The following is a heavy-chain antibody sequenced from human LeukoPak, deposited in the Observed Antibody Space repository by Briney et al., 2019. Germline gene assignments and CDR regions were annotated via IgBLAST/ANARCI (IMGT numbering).Heavy chain of an antibody. J-gene: IGHJ4*02. Sequence: PGGSLRLSCAASGFTFSSYGMSWVRQAPGKGLEWVSAISGSGGSTYYADSVKGRFTISRDNTKNSVYLQMNNVTTEDTAVYYCATEDPATVTTYGFDSWGQGTLVTVSS. CDR2: ISGSGGST. V-gene: IGHV3-23*01. CDR3: ATEDPATVTTYGFDS. CDR1: GFTFSSYG. D-gene: IGHD4-17*01.